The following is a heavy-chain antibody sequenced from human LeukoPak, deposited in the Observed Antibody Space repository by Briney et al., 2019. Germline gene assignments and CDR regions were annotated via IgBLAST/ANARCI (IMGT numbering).Heavy chain of an antibody. CDR1: GGSFSGYY. J-gene: IGHJ5*02. V-gene: IGHV4-34*01. Sequence: SETLSLTCAVYGGSFSGYYWSWIRQPPGKGLEWIGEINHSGSTNYNPSLKSRVTISVDTSKNQFSLKLSSVTAADTAVYYCARGQVVVVAATRYIWFDPWGQGTLVTVSS. D-gene: IGHD2-15*01. CDR2: INHSGST. CDR3: ARGQVVVVAATRYIWFDP.